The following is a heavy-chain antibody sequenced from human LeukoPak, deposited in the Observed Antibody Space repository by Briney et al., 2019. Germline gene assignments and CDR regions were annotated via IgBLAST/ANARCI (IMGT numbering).Heavy chain of an antibody. Sequence: ASVKVSCKASGYTFTSYDINWVRQATGQGLEWMGWMNPNSGNTGYAQMFQGRVTMTRNTSISTAYMELSSLRSEDTAVYYCASSLDFWSAMDVWGKGTTVTVSS. V-gene: IGHV1-8*01. D-gene: IGHD3-3*01. CDR3: ASSLDFWSAMDV. CDR1: GYTFTSYD. J-gene: IGHJ6*04. CDR2: MNPNSGNT.